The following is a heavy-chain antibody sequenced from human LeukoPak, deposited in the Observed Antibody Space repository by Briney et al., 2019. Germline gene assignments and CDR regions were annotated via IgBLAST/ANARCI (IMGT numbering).Heavy chain of an antibody. V-gene: IGHV1-8*01. CDR1: GYTFTSYD. CDR2: MNPNSGNT. D-gene: IGHD3/OR15-3a*01. J-gene: IGHJ6*02. Sequence: ASMKVSCKASGYTFTSYDINWVRQATGQGLEWMGWMNPNSGNTGYAQKFQGRVTMTRNTSISTAYMELSSLRSEDTAVYYCARGHRTLGRPYYYYGMDVWGQGTTVTVSS. CDR3: ARGHRTLGRPYYYYGMDV.